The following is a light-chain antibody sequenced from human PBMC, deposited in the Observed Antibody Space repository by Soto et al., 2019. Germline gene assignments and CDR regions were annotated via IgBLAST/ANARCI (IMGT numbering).Light chain of an antibody. V-gene: IGKV4-1*01. CDR2: WAS. J-gene: IGKJ3*01. CDR3: QQFHTIPFT. Sequence: DIVMTQSPDSLAVSLGERATINCRSSQSVLYTSRNKNYLAWYQQKPGQTPKLLIDWASTRQSGVPDRFSASGSGTDFPLTINSLQAEDVAVYYCQQFHTIPFTFGPGTKVDIK. CDR1: QSVLYTSRNKNY.